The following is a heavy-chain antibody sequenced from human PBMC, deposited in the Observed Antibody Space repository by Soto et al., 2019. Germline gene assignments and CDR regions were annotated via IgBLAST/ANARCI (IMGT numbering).Heavy chain of an antibody. D-gene: IGHD6-6*01. CDR3: ARAFIAAPLPLPGGFFDY. J-gene: IGHJ4*02. CDR2: IIPIFGTA. Sequence: QVQLVQSGAEVKKPGSSVKVSCKASGGTFSSYAISWVRQAPGQGLEWMGGIIPIFGTANYAQKFQGRVTITADESTSTAYMELSSLRSEDTAVYYCARAFIAAPLPLPGGFFDYWGQGTLVTVSS. CDR1: GGTFSSYA. V-gene: IGHV1-69*01.